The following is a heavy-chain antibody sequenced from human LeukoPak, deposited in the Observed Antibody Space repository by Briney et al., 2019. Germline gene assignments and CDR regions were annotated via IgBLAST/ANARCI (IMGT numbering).Heavy chain of an antibody. Sequence: PAGSLLLLCAASGFIFSGHYMEWVRQHPGEGLEWVGRIRNKINSHTTEYAATVKGRFTISRDDSHKSLYLQMNSLKTEDTAVYYCARSPGSYSQLDLWGQGTLVTVS. D-gene: IGHD1-26*01. CDR3: ARSPGSYSQLDL. CDR2: IRNKINSHTT. V-gene: IGHV3-72*01. J-gene: IGHJ4*02. CDR1: GFIFSGHY.